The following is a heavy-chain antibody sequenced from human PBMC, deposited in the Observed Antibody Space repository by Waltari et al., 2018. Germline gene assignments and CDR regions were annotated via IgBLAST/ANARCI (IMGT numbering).Heavy chain of an antibody. V-gene: IGHV3-11*01. CDR2: ISSGASTI. Sequence: QVKLVESGGGLVKPGGSRTLSCAASAFTGFHFSDYYMAWMRQAPGKGLGWVSYISSGASTIFYADSVKGRFTISRDNAKNSVYLQMNSLRADDTAIYYCARGEGGANEYWGQGTLVTVSS. J-gene: IGHJ4*01. CDR1: AFTGFHFSDYY. CDR3: ARGEGGANEY. D-gene: IGHD1-26*01.